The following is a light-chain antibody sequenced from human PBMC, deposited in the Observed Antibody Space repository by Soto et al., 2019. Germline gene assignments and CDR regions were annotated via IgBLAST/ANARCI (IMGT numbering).Light chain of an antibody. CDR2: EVS. CDR3: ISYTDSSTNTVI. V-gene: IGLV2-14*01. J-gene: IGLJ2*01. Sequence: QSVLTQPASVSGSPGQSITISCTGTSSDFGPYNYVSWYQHHPAKAPKLIIFEVSDRPSGVSDRFSGSKSGNTASLTISGLQAEDEAHYYCISYTDSSTNTVIFGGGTKVTVL. CDR1: SSDFGPYNY.